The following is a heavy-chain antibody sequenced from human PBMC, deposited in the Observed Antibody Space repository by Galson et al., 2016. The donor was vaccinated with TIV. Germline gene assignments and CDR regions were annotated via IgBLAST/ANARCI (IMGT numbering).Heavy chain of an antibody. V-gene: IGHV4-39*01. CDR2: ISYSGTT. Sequence: LSLTCTVSGATITTSSNFWVWIRQPPGKGLDWIGTISYSGTTYYNPSLNSRVIISLDPPKRQFSLKLRSVTAADTAVYFCARRDQWLGGSFDTWGQGRLVTVSS. D-gene: IGHD6-19*01. CDR1: GATITTSSNF. J-gene: IGHJ3*02. CDR3: ARRDQWLGGSFDT.